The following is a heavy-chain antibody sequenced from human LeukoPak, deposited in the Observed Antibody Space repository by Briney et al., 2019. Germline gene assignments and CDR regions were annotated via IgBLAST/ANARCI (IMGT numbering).Heavy chain of an antibody. CDR1: GFTFSSYS. D-gene: IGHD3-22*01. CDR3: ARDKTYYYDSSGYYYDY. J-gene: IGHJ4*02. V-gene: IGHV3-21*01. CDR2: ISSSSSYI. Sequence: PGGSLRLSCAASGFTFSSYSMNWVRQAPGKGLEWVSSISSSSSYIYYADSVKGRFTISRDNAKNSLYLQMNSLRAEDTAVYYCARDKTYYYDSSGYYYDYWGQGTLVTASS.